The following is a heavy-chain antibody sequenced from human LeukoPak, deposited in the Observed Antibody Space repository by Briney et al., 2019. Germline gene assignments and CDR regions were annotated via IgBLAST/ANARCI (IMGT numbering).Heavy chain of an antibody. CDR2: IYYSGST. CDR1: GGSFSGYY. V-gene: IGHV4-34*01. Sequence: SETLSLTCAVYGGSFSGYYWSWIRQPPGKGLEWIGSIYYSGSTYYNPSLKSRVTISVDTSKNQFSLKLSSVTAADTAVYYCAREGWGSVTRWGQGTLVTVSS. CDR3: AREGWGSVTR. D-gene: IGHD7-27*01. J-gene: IGHJ4*02.